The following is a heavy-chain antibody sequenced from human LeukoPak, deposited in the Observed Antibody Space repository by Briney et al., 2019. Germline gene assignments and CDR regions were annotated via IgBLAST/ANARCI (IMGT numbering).Heavy chain of an antibody. V-gene: IGHV4-59*01. CDR3: ARLVDYDNSGDPDIFDI. CDR1: SGFISSYY. Sequence: SETLSLTCIVSSGFISSYYWSWIRQTTGKGLEWIAFINYSGRIKYNPSLQSRVYISLDTSKNHFSLQLRSVMAVDTAVYYCARLVDYDNSGDPDIFDIWGQGTIVSIS. J-gene: IGHJ3*02. D-gene: IGHD3-22*01. CDR2: INYSGRI.